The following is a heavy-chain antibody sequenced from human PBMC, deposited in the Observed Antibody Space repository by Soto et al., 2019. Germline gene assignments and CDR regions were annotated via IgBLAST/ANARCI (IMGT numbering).Heavy chain of an antibody. CDR3: AREIFGIAAIAYYFDY. Sequence: SETLSLTCTVSGGSISSGGYYWSWIHQHPGKGLEWIGYIYYSGSTYYNPSLKSRVTISVDTSKNQFSLKLSSVTAADTAVYYCAREIFGIAAIAYYFDYWGQGTLVTVSS. J-gene: IGHJ4*02. CDR2: IYYSGST. V-gene: IGHV4-31*03. CDR1: GGSISSGGYY. D-gene: IGHD6-13*01.